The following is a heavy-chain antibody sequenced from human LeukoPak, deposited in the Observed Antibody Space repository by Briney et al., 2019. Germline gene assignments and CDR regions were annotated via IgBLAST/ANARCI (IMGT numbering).Heavy chain of an antibody. Sequence: SETLSLTCAVYGGSFSGYYWSWIRQPPGKGLEWIGEINHSGSTNYNPSLKSRVTISVDTSKNQFSLKLSSVTAADTAVYYCARGLRRYFDWSLSDYYYGMDVWGQGTTVTVSS. CDR1: GGSFSGYY. V-gene: IGHV4-34*01. CDR3: ARGLRRYFDWSLSDYYYGMDV. D-gene: IGHD3-9*01. J-gene: IGHJ6*02. CDR2: INHSGST.